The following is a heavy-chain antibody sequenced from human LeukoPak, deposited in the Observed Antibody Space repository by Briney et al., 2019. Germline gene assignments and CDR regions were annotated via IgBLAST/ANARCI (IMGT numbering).Heavy chain of an antibody. V-gene: IGHV4-59*12. CDR2: IFHSGST. CDR1: GGSISSYY. D-gene: IGHD3-9*01. CDR3: ARGDDILTGYFNY. Sequence: MSSETLSFTCTVSGGSISSYYWNWIRQPPGKGLEWIGYIFHSGSTNYNPSLKSRVTMSVDTSKNQFSLKLSSVTAADTAVYYCARGDDILTGYFNYWGQGTLVTVSS. J-gene: IGHJ4*02.